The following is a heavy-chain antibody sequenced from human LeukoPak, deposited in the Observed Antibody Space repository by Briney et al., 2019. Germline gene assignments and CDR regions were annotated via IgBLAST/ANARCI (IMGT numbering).Heavy chain of an antibody. CDR1: GFTFSSYA. CDR3: ARGGYFRTRGHFDI. CDR2: ISGSGGST. D-gene: IGHD2-21*01. V-gene: IGHV3-23*01. J-gene: IGHJ3*02. Sequence: GGSLRLSCAASGFTFSSYAMSWVRQAPGKGLEWVSAISGSGGSTYYADSVKGRFTISRDNSKNTLYLQMNSLRAGDTAVYYCARGGYFRTRGHFDIWGQGTMVTVSS.